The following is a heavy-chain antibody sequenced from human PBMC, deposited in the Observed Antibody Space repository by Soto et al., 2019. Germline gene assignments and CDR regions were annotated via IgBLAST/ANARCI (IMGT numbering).Heavy chain of an antibody. Sequence: LSLTCTVSGGSISSSSHYWGWIRQPPGKGLEWIGTIYYSGSTYHNPSLKSRVTISVDTSKNQFSLKLSSVTAADTAVYYCASSSSWGLIDFWGQGTLVTVSS. CDR2: IYYSGST. D-gene: IGHD6-13*01. V-gene: IGHV4-39*01. J-gene: IGHJ4*02. CDR1: GGSISSSSHY. CDR3: ASSSSWGLIDF.